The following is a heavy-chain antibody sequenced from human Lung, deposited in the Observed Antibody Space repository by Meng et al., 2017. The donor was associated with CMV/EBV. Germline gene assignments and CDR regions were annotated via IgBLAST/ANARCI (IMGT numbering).Heavy chain of an antibody. CDR2: MNPNSGNT. CDR1: GYTFSTYD. D-gene: IGHD3-16*01. V-gene: IGHV1-8*01. J-gene: IGHJ5*02. CDR3: ARDLRGGYQGMGEFRNNWFDP. Sequence: ASVKVSXKASGYTFSTYDINWVRQATGQGLEWMGWMNPNSGNTGYAQKFQGRVTMTRNTSISTAYMELSDLRSEDTAVYYCARDLRGGYQGMGEFRNNWFDPWGQGXLVIVSS.